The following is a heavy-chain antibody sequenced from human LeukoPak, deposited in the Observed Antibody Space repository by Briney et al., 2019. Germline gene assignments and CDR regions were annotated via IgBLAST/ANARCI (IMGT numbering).Heavy chain of an antibody. Sequence: PGGSLRLSCAASGFTFTSYAMNWVRQAPGKGLEWVSGISASGDSIYYADSVKGRFTISRDNSKNALYLRMNSLRAEDTAVYYCARADTAMLTPYFYYFGMDVWGQGTTVTVSS. J-gene: IGHJ6*02. CDR3: ARADTAMLTPYFYYFGMDV. CDR2: ISASGDSI. D-gene: IGHD5-18*01. V-gene: IGHV3-23*01. CDR1: GFTFTSYA.